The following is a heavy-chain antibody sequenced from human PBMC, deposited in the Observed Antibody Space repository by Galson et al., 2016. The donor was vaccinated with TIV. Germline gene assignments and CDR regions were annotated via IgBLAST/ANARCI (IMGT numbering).Heavy chain of an antibody. CDR1: GYSIRTGTYY. CDR2: MYYSGRT. V-gene: IGHV4-61*01. CDR3: AGSGTVFGLIKNWFDS. Sequence: SETLSLTCSVSGYSIRTGTYYWTWIRQPPGKGLEWIGCMYYSGRTNFYNPSLKSRVTISVDASKNQFSLKLSSVTAADTAVYYCAGSGTVFGLIKNWFDSWGQGTLVTVSS. J-gene: IGHJ5*01. D-gene: IGHD3-3*01.